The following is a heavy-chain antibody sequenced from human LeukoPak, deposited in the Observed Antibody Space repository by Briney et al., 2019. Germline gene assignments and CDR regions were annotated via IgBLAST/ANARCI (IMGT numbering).Heavy chain of an antibody. CDR3: ARTSGYTYFDY. Sequence: SETLSLTCTVSGGSISSNYWSWIRQPPGKGLEWIGYIYNSGGINYDPSLKSRVAISVDTSKNQFSLKLNSVTAADTAVYYCARTSGYTYFDYWGQGTLVTVSS. D-gene: IGHD5-12*01. V-gene: IGHV4-59*01. CDR2: IYNSGGI. CDR1: GGSISSNY. J-gene: IGHJ4*02.